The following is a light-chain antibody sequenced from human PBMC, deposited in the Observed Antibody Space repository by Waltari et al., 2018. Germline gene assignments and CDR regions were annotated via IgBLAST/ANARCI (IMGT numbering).Light chain of an antibody. CDR1: SCGIAAFY. Sequence: NFVLTQPHSVSESPGKTVTISCPRSSCGIAAFYVQWSQQRPGSVPTTVIKEDNQRPSGVPDRFSGSIDSSSNSASLTISGLQTEDEADYYCQSYDSSNFYVFGTGTKVTVL. V-gene: IGLV6-57*03. CDR2: EDN. J-gene: IGLJ1*01. CDR3: QSYDSSNFYV.